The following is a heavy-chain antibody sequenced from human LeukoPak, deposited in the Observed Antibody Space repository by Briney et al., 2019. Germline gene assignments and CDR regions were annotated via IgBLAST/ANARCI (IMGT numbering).Heavy chain of an antibody. V-gene: IGHV4-38-2*02. CDR3: ARDRSLGYSSGSYDY. Sequence: SETLSLTCGVSGYSISSGYYWGWIRQPPGKGLEWIGNIYHNGGTYYNPSLKSRVTISVDTSKNQFSLKVTSVTAADTVVYYCARDRSLGYSSGSYDYWGQGTLVTVSS. D-gene: IGHD3-10*01. J-gene: IGHJ4*02. CDR2: IYHNGGT. CDR1: GYSISSGYY.